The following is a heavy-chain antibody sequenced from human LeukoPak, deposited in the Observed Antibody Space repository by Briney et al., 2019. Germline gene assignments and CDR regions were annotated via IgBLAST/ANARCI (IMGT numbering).Heavy chain of an antibody. CDR2: IKPDGSEK. CDR1: GFTFSSYW. V-gene: IGHV3-7*01. J-gene: IGHJ4*02. D-gene: IGHD2-21*02. Sequence: GGSLRLSCAASGFTFSSYWMSWVRQAPGKGLEWVANIKPDGSEKYYVDSVKGRFTISRDNAKNSLYLQMSSLRAEDTAVYYCARDFGTIVVVTAIVDWGQGTLVTVSS. CDR3: ARDFGTIVVVTAIVD.